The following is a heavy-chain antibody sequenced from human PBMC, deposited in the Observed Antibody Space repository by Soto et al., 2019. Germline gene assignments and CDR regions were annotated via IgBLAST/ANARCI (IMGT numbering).Heavy chain of an antibody. CDR1: GGSVSSGSYY. Sequence: PSETLSLTCTVSGGSVSSGSYYWSWIRQPPGKGLEWIGYIYYSGSTNYNPSLKSRVTISVDTSKNQFSLKLSSVTAADTAVYYCARDRYYDSSGYSHELYGMDVGGQGTTVTVSS. J-gene: IGHJ6*02. CDR2: IYYSGST. V-gene: IGHV4-61*01. CDR3: ARDRYYDSSGYSHELYGMDV. D-gene: IGHD3-22*01.